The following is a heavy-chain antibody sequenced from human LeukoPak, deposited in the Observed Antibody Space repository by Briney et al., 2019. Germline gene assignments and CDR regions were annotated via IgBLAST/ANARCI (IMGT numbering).Heavy chain of an antibody. J-gene: IGHJ4*02. Sequence: ASVKVSCKASGYTFTTYAMNWVRQAPGQGLEWMGWINTNTGNPTYAQGFTGRFVFSLDTSVSTAYLQISSLKAEDTAVYYCARVYTKEYRGYSYGYEGGYWGQGTLVTVSS. D-gene: IGHD5-18*01. CDR2: INTNTGNP. CDR3: ARVYTKEYRGYSYGYEGGY. V-gene: IGHV7-4-1*02. CDR1: GYTFTTYA.